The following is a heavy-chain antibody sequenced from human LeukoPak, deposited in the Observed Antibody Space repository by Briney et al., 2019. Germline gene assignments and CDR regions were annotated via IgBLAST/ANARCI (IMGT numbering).Heavy chain of an antibody. CDR1: GFTFSDYY. CDR3: ARDWGTVTISPSNWFDP. J-gene: IGHJ5*02. Sequence: GGSLRLSCAASGFTFSDYYMSWIRQAPGKGLERVSYISSSSSYTNYADSVKGRFTTSRDNAKNSLYLQMNSLRAEDTAVYYCARDWGTVTISPSNWFDPWGQGTLVTVSS. D-gene: IGHD4-17*01. V-gene: IGHV3-11*06. CDR2: ISSSSSYT.